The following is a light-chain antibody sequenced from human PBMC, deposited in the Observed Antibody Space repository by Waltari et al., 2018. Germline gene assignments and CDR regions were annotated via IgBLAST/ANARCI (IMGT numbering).Light chain of an antibody. V-gene: IGKV1-12*01. CDR3: QQGNDFPLT. Sequence: DIQMTQSPSSVSASVGDRVTIPCRASRDISGWLAWYQQKPGKAPKFLIYDASTLQSGVPSRFSGSGSGREFTLTITSLQPEDFSTYYCQQGNDFPLTFGGGTKVEMK. CDR1: RDISGW. J-gene: IGKJ4*01. CDR2: DAS.